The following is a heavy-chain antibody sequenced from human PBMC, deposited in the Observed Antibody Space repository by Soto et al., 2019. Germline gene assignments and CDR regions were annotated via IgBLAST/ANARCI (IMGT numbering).Heavy chain of an antibody. CDR1: GFTFSSYG. V-gene: IGHV3-30*18. Sequence: QMQLVESGGGVVQPGRSLRLSCAASGFTFSSYGMHWVRQAPGKGLDWVAVISYDGSNEHFAGSVRGRFTISRDNSKNTLYLQMNRLRPEDTAVYYCAKAQRVAGSYDLDAWGQGTTVIVSS. CDR2: ISYDGSNE. J-gene: IGHJ6*02. D-gene: IGHD6-19*01. CDR3: AKAQRVAGSYDLDA.